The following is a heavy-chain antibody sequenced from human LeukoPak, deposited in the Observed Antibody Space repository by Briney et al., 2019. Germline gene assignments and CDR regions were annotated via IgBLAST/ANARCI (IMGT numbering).Heavy chain of an antibody. Sequence: GGSLRLSWAAAGFRFSTYAIHWVRQAAGKVLEWVALISHNGGRKEYADSVKGRFTIDRDNSKNTVYLQMNSLRPDDTAIYSCARQEPRNYNYEGLDYWGQGNLVTVSS. D-gene: IGHD3-10*01. V-gene: IGHV3-30*04. CDR1: GFRFSTYA. CDR2: ISHNGGRK. J-gene: IGHJ4*02. CDR3: ARQEPRNYNYEGLDY.